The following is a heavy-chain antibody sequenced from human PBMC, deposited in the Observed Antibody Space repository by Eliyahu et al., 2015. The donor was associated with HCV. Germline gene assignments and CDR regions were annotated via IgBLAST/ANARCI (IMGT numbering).Heavy chain of an antibody. CDR2: IIPIFGTA. Sequence: LEWMGGIIPIFGTANYAQKFQGRVTITADESTSTAYMELSSLRSEDTAVYYCARERVKSGYGDYQAGRFDYWGQGTLVTVSS. J-gene: IGHJ4*02. D-gene: IGHD4-17*01. V-gene: IGHV1-69*01. CDR3: ARERVKSGYGDYQAGRFDY.